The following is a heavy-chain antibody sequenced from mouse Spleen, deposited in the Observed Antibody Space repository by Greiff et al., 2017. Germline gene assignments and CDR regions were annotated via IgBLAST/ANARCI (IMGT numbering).Heavy chain of an antibody. CDR1: GYSFTSYY. CDR2: IYPGSGNT. CDR3: ARWGGTPVFAY. Sequence: QVQLQQSGPELVKPGASVKISCKASGYSFTSYYIHWVKQRPGQGLEWIGWIYPGSGNTKYNEKFKGKATLTADTSSSTAYMQLSSLTSEDSAVYYCARWGGTPVFAYWGQGTLVTVSA. J-gene: IGHJ3*01. D-gene: IGHD4-1*01. V-gene: IGHV1-66*01.